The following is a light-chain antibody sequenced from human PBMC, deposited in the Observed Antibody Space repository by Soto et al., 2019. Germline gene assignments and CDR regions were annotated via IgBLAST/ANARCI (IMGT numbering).Light chain of an antibody. J-gene: IGKJ4*01. CDR1: QGISSY. Sequence: AIRMTQSPSSFSASTGDRVTITCRASQGISSYLAWYQQKPGKAPKLLIYAASTLQSGVPSRFSGSGSGTDFTLTISCLQSEDFATYYCQQYYSYPLFGGGTRWIS. CDR2: AAS. CDR3: QQYYSYPL. V-gene: IGKV1-8*01.